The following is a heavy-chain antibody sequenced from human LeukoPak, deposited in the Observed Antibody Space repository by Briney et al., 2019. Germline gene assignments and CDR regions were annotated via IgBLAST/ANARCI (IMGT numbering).Heavy chain of an antibody. CDR2: LYPGDYDT. V-gene: IGHV5-51*01. D-gene: IGHD3-3*02. J-gene: IGHJ6*03. CDR3: ARLEHFWSGYYGYYYYYYMDV. Sequence: VYSFTSHWIGLERQITRKPQGSIRNLYPGDYDTRYSPSFQGQVTISADKSISTGYLQWSSLKASDTAMYYCARLEHFWSGYYGYYYYYYMDVWGKGTTVTVSS. CDR1: VYSFTSHW.